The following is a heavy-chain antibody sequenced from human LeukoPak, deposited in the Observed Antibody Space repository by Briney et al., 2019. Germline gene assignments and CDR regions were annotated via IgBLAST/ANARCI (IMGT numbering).Heavy chain of an antibody. V-gene: IGHV1-2*02. Sequence: GASVKVSCKASGYTFSGYYMHWVRQAPGQGLEWMGWINPNSGGTKYAQKFQGRVTMTRDTSISTAYMELSRLRSDDTAVYYCVRDRHTVAVAATLDYWGQGTLVIASS. CDR3: VRDRHTVAVAATLDY. D-gene: IGHD6-19*01. CDR1: GYTFSGYY. J-gene: IGHJ4*02. CDR2: INPNSGGT.